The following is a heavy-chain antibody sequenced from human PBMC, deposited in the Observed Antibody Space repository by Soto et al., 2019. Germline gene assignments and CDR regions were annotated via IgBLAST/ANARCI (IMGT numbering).Heavy chain of an antibody. D-gene: IGHD4-17*01. CDR3: ARTTTAYNWFDL. CDR2: IIPISGAV. CDR1: GGTFTNYA. V-gene: IGHV1-69*01. J-gene: IGHJ5*02. Sequence: QVQLVQSGAEVKKPGSSVKVSCKASGGTFTNYAINWVRQAPGQGLEWMGGIIPISGAVNYAQKFQGRVTITADESTSTVYMALSSLRSENTAVYYCARTTTAYNWFDLWGQGTLVTVSS.